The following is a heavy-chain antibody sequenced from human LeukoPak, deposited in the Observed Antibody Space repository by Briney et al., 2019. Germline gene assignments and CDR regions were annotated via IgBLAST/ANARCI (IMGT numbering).Heavy chain of an antibody. D-gene: IGHD5-12*01. V-gene: IGHV1-2*02. J-gene: IGHJ4*02. CDR1: GYTFTGYY. CDR2: INPNSGGT. CDR3: ARGPQWWLRLLIEGSYFDY. Sequence: ASVKVSCKASGYTFTGYYMHWVRQAPGQGLEWKGWINPNSGGTNYAQKFQGRVTMTRDTSISTAYMELSRLRSDDTAVYYCARGPQWWLRLLIEGSYFDYWGQGTLVTVSS.